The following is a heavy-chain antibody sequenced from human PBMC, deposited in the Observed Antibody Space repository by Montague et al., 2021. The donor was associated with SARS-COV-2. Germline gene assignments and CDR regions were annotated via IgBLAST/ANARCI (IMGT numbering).Heavy chain of an antibody. CDR3: ARTPHGDYSALFDH. CDR2: IDWDDDK. D-gene: IGHD4-17*01. J-gene: IGHJ4*02. V-gene: IGHV2-70*01. Sequence: PALVKPTQTLTLTCTFSGFSLSTSGMCVSWIRQPPGKALEWLALIDWDDDKYYSTSLKTRLAISKDTSKNQVVLTMTNMDPLDTATYYCARTPHGDYSALFDHWGQGILVTVSP. CDR1: GFSLSTSGMC.